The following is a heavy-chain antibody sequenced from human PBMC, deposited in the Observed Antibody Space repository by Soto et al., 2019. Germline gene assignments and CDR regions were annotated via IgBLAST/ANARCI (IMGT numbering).Heavy chain of an antibody. CDR2: IIPIFGTA. Sequence: SVKVSCKASGGTFSSYAISWVRQAPGQGLEWMGGIIPIFGTANYAQKFQGRVTITADESTSTAYMELSSLRSEDTAVYYCARENTHYCSSTSCYLFDYWGQGTRVTVAS. D-gene: IGHD2-2*01. CDR1: GGTFSSYA. J-gene: IGHJ4*02. V-gene: IGHV1-69*13. CDR3: ARENTHYCSSTSCYLFDY.